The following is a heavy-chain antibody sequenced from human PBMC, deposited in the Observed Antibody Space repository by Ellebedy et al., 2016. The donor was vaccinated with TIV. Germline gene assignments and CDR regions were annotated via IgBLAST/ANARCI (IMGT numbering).Heavy chain of an antibody. Sequence: GGSLRLXXAASGFTFSDYYMSWIRQAPGKGLEWVSYISSSGSTIYYADSVKGRFTISRDNSKNTLYLQMNSLRAEDTAVYYCATFPSPNTVTDYYYGMDVWGQGTTVTVSS. CDR1: GFTFSDYY. CDR3: ATFPSPNTVTDYYYGMDV. D-gene: IGHD4-17*01. CDR2: ISSSGSTI. J-gene: IGHJ6*02. V-gene: IGHV3-11*04.